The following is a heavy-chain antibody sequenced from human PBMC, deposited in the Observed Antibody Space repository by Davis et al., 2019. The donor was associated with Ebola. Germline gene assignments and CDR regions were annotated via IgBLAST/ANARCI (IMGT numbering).Heavy chain of an antibody. J-gene: IGHJ4*02. CDR1: GGSISSGDYY. V-gene: IGHV4-30-4*01. CDR2: IYYSGST. CDR3: ARGSPDIVVVPAARLFDY. Sequence: LRLTCTVSGGSISSGDYYWSWIRQPPGKGLEWIGYIYYSGSTYYNPSLKSRVTISVDTSKNQFSLKLSSVTAADTAVYYCARGSPDIVVVPAARLFDYWGQGTLVTVSS. D-gene: IGHD2-2*01.